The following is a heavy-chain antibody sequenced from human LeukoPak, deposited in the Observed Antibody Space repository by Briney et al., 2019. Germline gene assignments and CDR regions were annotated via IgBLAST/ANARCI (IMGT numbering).Heavy chain of an antibody. Sequence: SETLSLTCTVSGGSISGYYWSWIRQPPGKGLEWIGYIYTSGSTNYNPSLKSRVTISVDTSKNQFSLGLSSVTAADTALYFCARAYSRSYSHFDDWGQGTLVTVSS. J-gene: IGHJ4*02. CDR1: GGSISGYY. D-gene: IGHD1-26*01. CDR2: IYTSGST. CDR3: ARAYSRSYSHFDD. V-gene: IGHV4-4*09.